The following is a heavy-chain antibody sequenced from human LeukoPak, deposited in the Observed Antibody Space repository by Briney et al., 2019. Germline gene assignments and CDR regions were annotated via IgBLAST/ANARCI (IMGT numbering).Heavy chain of an antibody. J-gene: IGHJ5*02. Sequence: GGSLKLSCAASGFTFSGSAMHWVRQASRKGLEWVGRIRSKAKSYATAYAASVKGRFTISRDESKNTAYLQMNRLKTEDTAVYYCTRRAKDDSSGYYSTWGQGTLVTVSS. CDR3: TRRAKDDSSGYYST. CDR1: GFTFSGSA. V-gene: IGHV3-73*01. D-gene: IGHD3-22*01. CDR2: IRSKAKSYAT.